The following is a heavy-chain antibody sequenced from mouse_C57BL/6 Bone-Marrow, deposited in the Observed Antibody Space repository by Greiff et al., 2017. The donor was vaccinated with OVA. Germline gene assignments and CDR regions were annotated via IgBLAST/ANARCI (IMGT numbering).Heavy chain of an antibody. V-gene: IGHV1-55*01. J-gene: IGHJ2*01. D-gene: IGHD3-2*02. CDR2: IYPGSGST. CDR1: GYTFTSYW. Sequence: VQVKQNGAELVKPGASVKMSCKASGYTFTSYWITWVKQRPGQGLEWIGDIYPGSGSTNYNEKFKSKATLTVDTSSSTAYMQLSSLTSEDSAVYYCAIRQLRLPFDYWGQGTTLTVSS. CDR3: AIRQLRLPFDY.